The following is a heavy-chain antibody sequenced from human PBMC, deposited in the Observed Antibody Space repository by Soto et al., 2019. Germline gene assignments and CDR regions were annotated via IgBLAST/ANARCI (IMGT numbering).Heavy chain of an antibody. CDR2: ISSSVGRT. CDR3: AKGGQSYDY. J-gene: IGHJ4*02. D-gene: IGHD3-10*01. CDR1: GFTFSTYA. V-gene: IGHV3-23*01. Sequence: PGGSLRLSCAASGFTFSTYAMSWVRQAPGKGLEWVSAISSSVGRTYYTDSVKGRFTISRDNSKNTLYLQMNSLRAEDTAVYYCAKGGQSYDYWGQGTLVTVSS.